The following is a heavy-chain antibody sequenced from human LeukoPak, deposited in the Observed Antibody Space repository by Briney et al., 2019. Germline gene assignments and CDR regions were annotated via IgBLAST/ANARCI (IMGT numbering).Heavy chain of an antibody. V-gene: IGHV4-59*13. D-gene: IGHD3-22*01. J-gene: IGHJ3*02. Sequence: PSETLSLTCSVSGGSISSYYWSWIRQPPGKGRECIGYIYYSGSNNYNPSLKSRVPIPVNTCKNQFSLKLSSVTAADTAVYYCARINYYDSSGYYTEPAFDIWGQGTMVTVSS. CDR3: ARINYYDSSGYYTEPAFDI. CDR1: GGSISSYY. CDR2: IYYSGSN.